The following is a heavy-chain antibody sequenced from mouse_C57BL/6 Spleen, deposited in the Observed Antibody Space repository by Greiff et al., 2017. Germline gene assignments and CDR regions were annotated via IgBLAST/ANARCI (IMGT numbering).Heavy chain of an antibody. J-gene: IGHJ2*01. V-gene: IGHV1-72*01. CDR3: AIDSVFYYGSIAYFDY. CDR2: IDPNSGGT. CDR1: GYTFTSYW. Sequence: QVQLQQPGAELVKPGASVKLSCKASGYTFTSYWMHWVKQRPGRGLEWIGRIDPNSGGTKYNEKFKSKATLTVDKPSSTAYMPLSSLTSEDSAVYYWAIDSVFYYGSIAYFDYWGQGTTLTVSS. D-gene: IGHD1-1*01.